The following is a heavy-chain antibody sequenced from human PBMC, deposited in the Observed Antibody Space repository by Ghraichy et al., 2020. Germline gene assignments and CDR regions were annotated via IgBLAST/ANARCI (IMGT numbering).Heavy chain of an antibody. Sequence: GGSLRLSCTTSGFTFGDYAMNWYRQAPGKGLEWVGLIRSKPYGGTTEYAPSVKGRFTISRDDSKSIAYLQMSSLETEDTAVYYCTRGSRLGGSSIDYWGQGTLVTVSS. CDR1: GFTFGDYA. CDR3: TRGSRLGGSSIDY. D-gene: IGHD3-16*01. CDR2: IRSKPYGGTT. V-gene: IGHV3-49*03. J-gene: IGHJ4*02.